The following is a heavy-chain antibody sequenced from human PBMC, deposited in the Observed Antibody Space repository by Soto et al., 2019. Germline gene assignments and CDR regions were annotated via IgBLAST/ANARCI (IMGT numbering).Heavy chain of an antibody. CDR2: INHSGST. Sequence: SETLSLTCAVYGGSFSGYYWSWIRQPPGKGLEWIGEINHSGSTNYNPSLKSRVTISVDTSKNQFSLKLSSVTAADTAVYYCARDLYCSGGSCQYGMDVWGQGTTVTVS. D-gene: IGHD2-15*01. CDR1: GGSFSGYY. J-gene: IGHJ6*02. CDR3: ARDLYCSGGSCQYGMDV. V-gene: IGHV4-34*01.